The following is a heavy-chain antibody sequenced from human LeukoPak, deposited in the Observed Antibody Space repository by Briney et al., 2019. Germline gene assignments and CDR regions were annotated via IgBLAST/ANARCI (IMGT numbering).Heavy chain of an antibody. J-gene: IGHJ4*02. CDR1: GFSLSTSGVA. V-gene: IGHV2-5*02. CDR3: AHNRAALGLFDY. Sequence: SGPTLVNPTQTLTLTCTFSGFSLSTSGVAVGWIRQPPGKALECLALIFWDDDKRYRPSLKSRLTITKDTSKNQVVLTMINMDPVDTATYYCAHNRAALGLFDYWGQGTLVTVSS. CDR2: IFWDDDK. D-gene: IGHD5-18*01.